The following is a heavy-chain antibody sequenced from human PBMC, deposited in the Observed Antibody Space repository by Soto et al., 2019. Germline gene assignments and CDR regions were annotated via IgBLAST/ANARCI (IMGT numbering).Heavy chain of an antibody. V-gene: IGHV4-34*01. CDR2: INHSGST. Sequence: PSETLSLTCAVYGGSFSGYYWSWIRQPPGKGQEWIGEINHSGSTNYNPSLKSRVTISVDTSKNQFSLKLSSVTAADTAVYYCARGPVDTTVTTRGITYYYFDYWGQGTLVTVSS. CDR3: ARGPVDTTVTTRGITYYYFDY. D-gene: IGHD4-17*01. CDR1: GGSFSGYY. J-gene: IGHJ4*02.